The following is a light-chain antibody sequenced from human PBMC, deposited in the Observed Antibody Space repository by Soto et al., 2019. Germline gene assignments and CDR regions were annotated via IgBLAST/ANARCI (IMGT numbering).Light chain of an antibody. CDR3: MQGLQTPRK. CDR2: LVS. V-gene: IGKV2-28*01. CDR1: VNILHRNGNTL. J-gene: IGKJ1*01. Sequence: DIEMAQSPLALPATTEGVAIFAGAATVNILHRNGNTLLDWYLQKPGQSPQLLIYLVSRRAPGVTDKISGGGSGRDGTLKISRVGAEDVGFYYCMQGLQTPRKCGQGTKVDIK.